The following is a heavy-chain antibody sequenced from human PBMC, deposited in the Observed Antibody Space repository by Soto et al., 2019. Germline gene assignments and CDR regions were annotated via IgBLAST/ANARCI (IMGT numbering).Heavy chain of an antibody. Sequence: QVQLVQSGAEVKKPGASVKVSCKASGYTFTSYAMHWVRQAPGQRLEWMGWINAGNGNTKYSQKFQGRVTITRDTSASTAYMELSSLRSEDTAVYYCARLGNWNDPRFLDPWGQGTRVTVSS. CDR1: GYTFTSYA. CDR2: INAGNGNT. CDR3: ARLGNWNDPRFLDP. J-gene: IGHJ5*02. D-gene: IGHD1-1*01. V-gene: IGHV1-3*01.